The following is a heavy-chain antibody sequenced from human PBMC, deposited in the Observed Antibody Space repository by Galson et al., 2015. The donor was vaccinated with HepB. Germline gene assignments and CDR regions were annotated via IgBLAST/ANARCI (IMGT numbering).Heavy chain of an antibody. Sequence: SLRLSCAASGFTFSSYWMSWVRQAPGKGLEWVANIKQDGSEKYYVDSVKGRFTISRDNAKNSLYLQMNSLRAEDTAVYYCARDIVVVVAATTYWGQGTLVTVSS. V-gene: IGHV3-7*03. CDR1: GFTFSSYW. D-gene: IGHD2-15*01. CDR3: ARDIVVVVAATTY. J-gene: IGHJ4*02. CDR2: IKQDGSEK.